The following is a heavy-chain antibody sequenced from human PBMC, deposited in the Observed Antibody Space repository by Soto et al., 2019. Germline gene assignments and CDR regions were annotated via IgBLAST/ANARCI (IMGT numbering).Heavy chain of an antibody. Sequence: SETLSLTCTVSGDSMTYFYWSWIRLLPGKGLEWVGHIYYSGSTSYNPSLRRRVIMSVDTSKRQFSLQLKSVTAADTAIYYCARTVLGPDILADQFVGYYYYMDVWGQGTTVTVSS. CDR2: IYYSGST. CDR3: ARTVLGPDILADQFVGYYYYMDV. J-gene: IGHJ6*03. D-gene: IGHD3-9*01. CDR1: GDSMTYFY. V-gene: IGHV4-59*08.